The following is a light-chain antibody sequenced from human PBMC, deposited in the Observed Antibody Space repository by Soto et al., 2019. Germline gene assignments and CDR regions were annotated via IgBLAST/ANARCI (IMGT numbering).Light chain of an antibody. J-gene: IGKJ4*01. V-gene: IGKV1-9*01. CDR1: QGISSY. CDR2: AAS. Sequence: DIQLTQSPSFLSASVGDRVTITCRASQGISSYLAWYQHKPGKAPKLLIYAASTLQSGVPPRFGGSGSGTEFNLTISSLQPEDFATSYCQQLNSYPLTFGVGTKVEIK. CDR3: QQLNSYPLT.